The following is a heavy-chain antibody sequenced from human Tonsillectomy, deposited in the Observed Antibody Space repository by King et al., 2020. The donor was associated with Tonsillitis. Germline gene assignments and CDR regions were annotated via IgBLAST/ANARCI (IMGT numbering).Heavy chain of an antibody. CDR1: GGTFSSYA. V-gene: IGHV1-69*09. CDR3: ARDNVPSWYSLDY. J-gene: IGHJ4*02. CDR2: IIPILGIA. D-gene: IGHD6-13*01. Sequence: VQLVESGAEVKKPGSSVKVSCKAFGGTFSSYAISWVRQAPGQGLEWMGRIIPILGIANYAQKFQGRVTITADKSTSTAYMELSSLRSEDTAVYYCARDNVPSWYSLDYWGQGTLVTVSS.